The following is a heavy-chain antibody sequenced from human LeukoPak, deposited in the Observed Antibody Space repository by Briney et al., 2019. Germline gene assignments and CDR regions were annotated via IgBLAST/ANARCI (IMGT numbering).Heavy chain of an antibody. Sequence: PGGSLRLSCAASGFTFNNYWIHWVRQVPGKGLVWVSRINHDGSSASYVDSVKGRFTISRDNANNTLFLQMNSLRAEDTAVYYCARRGTGHGMDVWGQGTTVIVSS. J-gene: IGHJ6*02. V-gene: IGHV3-74*01. CDR3: ARRGTGHGMDV. D-gene: IGHD1-1*01. CDR2: INHDGSSA. CDR1: GFTFNNYW.